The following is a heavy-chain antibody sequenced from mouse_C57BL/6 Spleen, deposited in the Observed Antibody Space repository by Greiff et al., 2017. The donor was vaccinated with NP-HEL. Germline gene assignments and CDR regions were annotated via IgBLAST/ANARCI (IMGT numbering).Heavy chain of an antibody. J-gene: IGHJ2*01. CDR3: ARSRGQYYFDY. V-gene: IGHV1-50*01. CDR1: GYTFTSYW. CDR2: IDPSDCYT. Sequence: QVQLQQPGAELVKPGASVKLSCKASGYTFTSYWMQWVKQRPGQGLEWIGEIDPSDCYTNYNQKFKGKATLTVANSSSPADLQLSSLTSEDSAVYYRARSRGQYYFDYWGQGTTLTVSS.